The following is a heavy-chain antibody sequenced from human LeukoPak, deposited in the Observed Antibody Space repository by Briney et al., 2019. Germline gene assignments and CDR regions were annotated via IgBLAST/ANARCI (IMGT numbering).Heavy chain of an antibody. D-gene: IGHD3-3*01. Sequence: ASVKVPCKASGYTFTGYYIHWVRQAPGQGLDWMGWIHPNSGGTNFAQKFQGRVTMTRDSSISTAYMEVSSLRSDDTAVYYCARAPAGGPLRFFDYWGQGTLVTVSS. V-gene: IGHV1-2*02. CDR1: GYTFTGYY. J-gene: IGHJ4*02. CDR2: IHPNSGGT. CDR3: ARAPAGGPLRFFDY.